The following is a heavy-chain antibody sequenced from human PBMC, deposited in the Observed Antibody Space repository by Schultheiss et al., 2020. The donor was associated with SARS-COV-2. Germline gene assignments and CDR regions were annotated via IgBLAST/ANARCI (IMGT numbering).Heavy chain of an antibody. D-gene: IGHD4-17*01. Sequence: GGSLRLSCAASAFTFSSYAMSWVRQAPGKGLEWVAVISYDGSNKYYADSVKGRFTISRDNSKNTLYLQMNSLRAEDTAVYYCARERRSLGYGDYGGYYYYGMDVWGQGTTVTVSS. J-gene: IGHJ6*02. V-gene: IGHV3-30-3*01. CDR2: ISYDGSNK. CDR1: AFTFSSYA. CDR3: ARERRSLGYGDYGGYYYYGMDV.